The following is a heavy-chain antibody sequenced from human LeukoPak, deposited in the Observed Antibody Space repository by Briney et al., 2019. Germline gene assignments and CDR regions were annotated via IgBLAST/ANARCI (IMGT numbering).Heavy chain of an antibody. CDR3: VSFYETY. D-gene: IGHD2/OR15-2a*01. J-gene: IGHJ4*02. Sequence: GGSLRLSCAASGFTLSSYAMTWVRQAPGRGLEWVSSISSSSSYIYYADSMKGRFTISKDNAKNTVYLQMNSLRAEDTAVYYCVSFYETYWGRGTLVTVSS. CDR2: ISSSSSYI. V-gene: IGHV3-21*01. CDR1: GFTLSSYA.